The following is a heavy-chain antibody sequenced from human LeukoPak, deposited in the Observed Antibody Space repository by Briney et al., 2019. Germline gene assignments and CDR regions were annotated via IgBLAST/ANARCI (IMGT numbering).Heavy chain of an antibody. J-gene: IGHJ3*02. D-gene: IGHD2-2*01. V-gene: IGHV4-4*07. CDR2: THTSGRT. Sequence: SETLSLTCTVPGGSISSYYWSWIRQPAGKGLEFVGRTHTSGRTDYNPSLRGRLTMSLDTSQNQFSLRLTSVTAADTAVYYCARTILPAQNAGAFDIWGPGTMVTVAS. CDR3: ARTILPAQNAGAFDI. CDR1: GGSISSYY.